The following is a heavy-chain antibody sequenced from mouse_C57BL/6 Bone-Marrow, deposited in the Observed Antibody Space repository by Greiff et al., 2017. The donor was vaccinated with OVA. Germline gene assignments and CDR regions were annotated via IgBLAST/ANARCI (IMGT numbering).Heavy chain of an antibody. V-gene: IGHV5-17*01. CDR2: ISSGSSTI. Sequence: EVKLMESGGGLVKPGGSLKLSCAASGFTFSDYGMHWVRQAPKKGLEGVAYISSGSSTIYYADTVKGRFTISRDNAKNTLFLQMPSLRSEDTAMYYCARINYWYFDVWGTGTTVTVSS. CDR3: ARINYWYFDV. J-gene: IGHJ1*03. CDR1: GFTFSDYG.